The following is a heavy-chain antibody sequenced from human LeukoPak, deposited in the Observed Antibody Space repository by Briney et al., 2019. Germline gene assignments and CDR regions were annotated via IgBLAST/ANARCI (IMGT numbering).Heavy chain of an antibody. CDR1: GYTFTSYG. D-gene: IGHD5-12*01. Sequence: ASVKVSCKASGYTFTSYGISWVRQAPGQGLEWMGWISAYNGNTNYAQKLQGRVTMTTDTSTSTAYMELRSLRSDDTAVYYCARSSRGYSGYDRGYFDYWGQGTLVTVSS. CDR2: ISAYNGNT. CDR3: ARSSRGYSGYDRGYFDY. V-gene: IGHV1-18*01. J-gene: IGHJ4*02.